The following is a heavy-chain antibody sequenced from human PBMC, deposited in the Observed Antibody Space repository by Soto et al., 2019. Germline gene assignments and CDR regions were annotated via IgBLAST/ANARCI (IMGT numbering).Heavy chain of an antibody. V-gene: IGHV4-39*01. J-gene: IGHJ6*03. Sequence: SETLSLTCTVSGGSISSSSYYWGWIRQPPGKGLEWIGSIYYSGSTYYNPSLKSRVTISVDTSKNQFSLKLSSVTAADTAVYYCARHGDIVVVPAYDYMDVWGKGTTVTVSS. CDR2: IYYSGST. CDR3: ARHGDIVVVPAYDYMDV. CDR1: GGSISSSSYY. D-gene: IGHD2-2*01.